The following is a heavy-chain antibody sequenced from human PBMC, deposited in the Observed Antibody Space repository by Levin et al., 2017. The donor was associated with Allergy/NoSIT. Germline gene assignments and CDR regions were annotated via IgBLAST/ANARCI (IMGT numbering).Heavy chain of an antibody. J-gene: IGHJ4*02. CDR2: IYYSGST. D-gene: IGHD6-6*01. V-gene: IGHV4-61*01. CDR1: GGSVSSGSYY. CDR3: ARLSAGRSSSSSGYFDY. Sequence: SQTLSLTCTVSGGSVSSGSYYWSWIRQPPGKGLEWIGYIYYSGSTNYNPSLKSRVTISVDTSKNQFSLKLSSVTAADTAVYYCARLSAGRSSSSSGYFDYWGQGTLVTVSS.